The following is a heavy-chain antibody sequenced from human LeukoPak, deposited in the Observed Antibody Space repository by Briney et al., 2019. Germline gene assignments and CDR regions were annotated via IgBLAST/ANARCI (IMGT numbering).Heavy chain of an antibody. D-gene: IGHD1-1*01. CDR2: MNPNSGNT. J-gene: IGHJ6*03. Sequence: ASVKVSCKASGYTFTSYDINWVRQATGQGLEWMGWMNPNSGNTGYAQKFQGRVTMTRNTSISTAYMELSSLRSGDTAVYYCARSITRTYYYYMDVWGKGTTVTISS. CDR3: ARSITRTYYYYMDV. CDR1: GYTFTSYD. V-gene: IGHV1-8*01.